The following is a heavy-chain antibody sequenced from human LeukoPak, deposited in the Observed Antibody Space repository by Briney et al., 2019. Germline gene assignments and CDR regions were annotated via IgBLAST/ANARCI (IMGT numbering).Heavy chain of an antibody. D-gene: IGHD4-23*01. J-gene: IGHJ4*02. V-gene: IGHV4-30-2*01. Sequence: SQTLSLTCTVSGGSISSGGYYWSWIRQPPGKGLEWIGYIYHSGSTYYNPSLKSRVTISVDRSKNQFSLKLSSVTAADTAVYYCARGTAGGGNYFDYWGQGTLVTVSS. CDR3: ARGTAGGGNYFDY. CDR1: GGSISSGGYY. CDR2: IYHSGST.